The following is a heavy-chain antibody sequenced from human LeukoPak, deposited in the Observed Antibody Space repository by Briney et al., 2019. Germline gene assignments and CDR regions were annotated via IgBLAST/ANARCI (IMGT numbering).Heavy chain of an antibody. CDR3: ARDNAN. CDR1: GFTFSGYW. V-gene: IGHV3-7*04. Sequence: GGSLRLSCAASGFTFSGYWMSWVRQAPGKGLEWVANIKQDGAEKYYVDSVKGRFTISRDNAKNSLYLQMNSLRAEDTALYYCARDNANGGQGTLVTVSS. CDR2: IKQDGAEK. J-gene: IGHJ4*02.